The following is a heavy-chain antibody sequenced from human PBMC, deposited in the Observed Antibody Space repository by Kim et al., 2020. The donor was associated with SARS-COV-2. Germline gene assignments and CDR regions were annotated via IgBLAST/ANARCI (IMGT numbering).Heavy chain of an antibody. J-gene: IGHJ4*02. Sequence: DADSVKGRFTISRDNAENSLYLQMNSLRDEDTAVYYCVRDSNWSFDYWGQGTLVTVSS. D-gene: IGHD6-13*01. CDR3: VRDSNWSFDY. V-gene: IGHV3-48*02.